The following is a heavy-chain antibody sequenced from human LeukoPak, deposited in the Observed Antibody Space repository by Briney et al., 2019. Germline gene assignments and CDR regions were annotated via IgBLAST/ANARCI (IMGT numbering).Heavy chain of an antibody. CDR2: IYYSGST. D-gene: IGHD3-10*01. Sequence: PSETLSLTCTVSGGSISSCYWSWIRQPPGKGLEWIGYIYYSGSTNYNPSLKSRVTISVDTSKNQFSLKLSSVTAADTAVYYCARVRPDVTSGPGLYYYYYYMDVWGKGTTVTVSS. CDR1: GGSISSCY. CDR3: ARVRPDVTSGPGLYYYYYYMDV. V-gene: IGHV4-59*01. J-gene: IGHJ6*03.